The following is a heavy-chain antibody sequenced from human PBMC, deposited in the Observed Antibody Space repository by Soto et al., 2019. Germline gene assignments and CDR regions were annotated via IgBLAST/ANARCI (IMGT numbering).Heavy chain of an antibody. D-gene: IGHD6-13*01. CDR1: GYSFTGFY. Sequence: PSVKVSCKAAGYSFTGFYLHWLRQAPGQGLEWMGWINPNSGDTKYAQNFQGWVTMTRDTSASTAYMELSSLRSEDTAVYYCATITPAGTIGFDPWGQGILVTVSS. J-gene: IGHJ5*02. V-gene: IGHV1-2*04. CDR2: INPNSGDT. CDR3: ATITPAGTIGFDP.